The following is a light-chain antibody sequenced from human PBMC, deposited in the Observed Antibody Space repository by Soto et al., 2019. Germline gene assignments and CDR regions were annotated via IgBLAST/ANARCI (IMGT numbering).Light chain of an antibody. CDR1: QSAKTW. J-gene: IGKJ4*01. CDR2: GAS. V-gene: IGKV1-5*03. Sequence: DIQMTQSPSTLSASVGDRVTVTCRASQSAKTWVAWYQVKPGKAPKLLIQGASILQSGVPSRFSGSGSGTEFTLTISSLQPDDFATYYCQHYESWLTFGGGTKVEMK. CDR3: QHYESWLT.